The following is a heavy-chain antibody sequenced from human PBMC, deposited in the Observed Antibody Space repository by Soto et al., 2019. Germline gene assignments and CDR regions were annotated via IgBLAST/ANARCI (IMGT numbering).Heavy chain of an antibody. CDR1: GFPFSNFE. D-gene: IGHD3-16*01. Sequence: EVQVVESGGGLVQPGGSLRLSCAASGFPFSNFEMNWVRQAPGKGLEWLSYINGGGAVYYADSVKGRFTISRDNAKNSLYLQMSRLRAGDTGVYFCVGGGLSYFDYWGQGVLVTVSS. CDR3: VGGGLSYFDY. CDR2: INGGGAV. J-gene: IGHJ4*02. V-gene: IGHV3-48*03.